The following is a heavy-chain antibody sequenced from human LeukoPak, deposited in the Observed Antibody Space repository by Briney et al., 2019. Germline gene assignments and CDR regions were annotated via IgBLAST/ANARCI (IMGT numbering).Heavy chain of an antibody. J-gene: IGHJ6*02. CDR2: ISSSSSYI. D-gene: IGHD7-27*01. V-gene: IGHV3-21*01. CDR3: ARDPSTVWVLYYYYGMDV. CDR1: GFTFSSYS. Sequence: GGSLRLSCAASGFTFSSYSMNWVRQAPGKGLEWVSSISSSSSYIYYADSAKGRFTISRDNAKNSLYLQMNSLRDEDTAVYYCARDPSTVWVLYYYYGMDVWGQGTTVTVSS.